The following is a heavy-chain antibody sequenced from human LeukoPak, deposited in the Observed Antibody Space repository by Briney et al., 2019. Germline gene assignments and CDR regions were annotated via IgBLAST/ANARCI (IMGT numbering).Heavy chain of an antibody. V-gene: IGHV1-18*01. J-gene: IGHJ4*02. Sequence: GASVKVSCKASGYTFTSHGISWVRQAPGQGLEWMGWISTYNGNTNYAENLQGRVTMTTDTSTSTAYMELRSLRSDDTAVYYCARKVITMVRGVITKIFDYWGQGTLVTVSS. CDR1: GYTFTSHG. CDR2: ISTYNGNT. D-gene: IGHD3-10*01. CDR3: ARKVITMVRGVITKIFDY.